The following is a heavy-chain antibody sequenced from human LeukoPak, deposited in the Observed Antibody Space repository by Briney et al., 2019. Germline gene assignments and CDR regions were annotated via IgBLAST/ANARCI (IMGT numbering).Heavy chain of an antibody. CDR1: GYTFTGNY. J-gene: IGHJ4*02. CDR2: INPNSGGT. CDR3: AREVLWQQTNDY. V-gene: IGHV1-2*02. D-gene: IGHD6-13*01. Sequence: ASVKVSCKASGYTFTGNYMHWVRQAPGQGLEWMGWINPNSGGTNYAQKFQGRVTMTRDTSISTAYMELSRLRSDDTAVYYCAREVLWQQTNDYWGQGTLVTVSS.